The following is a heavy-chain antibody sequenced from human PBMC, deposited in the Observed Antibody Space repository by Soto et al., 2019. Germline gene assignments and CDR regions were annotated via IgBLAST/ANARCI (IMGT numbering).Heavy chain of an antibody. Sequence: QLQLQESGSGLVKPSETLSLTCTVSNGSISSRSSYWGWIRQTPGKGLEWIGSIYYIGNTYYNPSLTSRVTISIDTSKPQFSLKLNSLTAADTAVYFCGGQDYGAKGYYFETWGQGTLVTVSS. J-gene: IGHJ4*02. CDR2: IYYIGNT. CDR3: GGQDYGAKGYYFET. CDR1: NGSISSRSSY. V-gene: IGHV4-39*01. D-gene: IGHD4-17*01.